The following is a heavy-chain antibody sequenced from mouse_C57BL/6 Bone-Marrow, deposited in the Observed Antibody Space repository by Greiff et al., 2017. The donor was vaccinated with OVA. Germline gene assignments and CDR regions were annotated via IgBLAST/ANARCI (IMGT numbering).Heavy chain of an antibody. CDR3: ARFDLTTVVAPYAMDY. V-gene: IGHV1-9*01. Sequence: VQGVESGAELMKPGASVKLSCKATGYTFTGYWIEWVKQRPGHGLEWIGEILPGSGSTNYNEKFKGKATFTSDTSSNTAYMQLSSLTTEDSAIYYCARFDLTTVVAPYAMDYWGQGTSVTVSS. D-gene: IGHD1-1*01. J-gene: IGHJ4*01. CDR2: ILPGSGST. CDR1: GYTFTGYW.